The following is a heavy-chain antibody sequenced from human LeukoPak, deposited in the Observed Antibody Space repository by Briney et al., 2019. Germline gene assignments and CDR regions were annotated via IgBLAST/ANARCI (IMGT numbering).Heavy chain of an antibody. CDR2: MNPNSGNT. J-gene: IGHJ6*03. Sequence: ASVKVSCKASGYTFTSYDINWVRQATGQGLEWMGWMNPNSGNTGYAQKFQGRVTITRNTSISTAYMELSSLRSEDTAVYYCAREGYSSSYYYMDVWGKGTTVTASS. CDR3: AREGYSSSYYYMDV. V-gene: IGHV1-8*03. CDR1: GYTFTSYD. D-gene: IGHD6-6*01.